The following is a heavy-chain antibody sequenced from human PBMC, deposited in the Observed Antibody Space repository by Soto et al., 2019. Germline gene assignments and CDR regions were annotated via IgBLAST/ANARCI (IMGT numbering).Heavy chain of an antibody. J-gene: IGHJ4*02. CDR3: ARVSSSSAGFNFDY. CDR1: GYTFTSYA. V-gene: IGHV1-3*01. Sequence: QVQLVQSGAEVKKPGASVKVSCKASGYTFTSYAMHWVRQAPGQRLEWMGWINAGNGNTKYSQKFQGRVTTTRDTSASTAYMELSSLRSEDTAVYYCARVSSSSAGFNFDYWGQGTLVTVSS. CDR2: INAGNGNT. D-gene: IGHD6-6*01.